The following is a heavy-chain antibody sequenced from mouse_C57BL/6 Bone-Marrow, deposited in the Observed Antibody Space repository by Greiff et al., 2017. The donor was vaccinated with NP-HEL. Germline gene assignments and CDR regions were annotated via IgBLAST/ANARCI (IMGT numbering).Heavy chain of an antibody. CDR3: ARDRDESNP. CDR1: GFTFSSYA. CDR2: ISDGGSYT. Sequence: EVKVVESGGGLVKPGGSLKLSCAASGFTFSSYAMSWVRQTPEKRLEWVATISDGGSYTYYPDNVKGRFTISRDNAKNNLYLQMSHLKSEDTAMYYCARDRDESNPWGQGTSVTVSS. V-gene: IGHV5-4*01. J-gene: IGHJ4*01. D-gene: IGHD2-5*01.